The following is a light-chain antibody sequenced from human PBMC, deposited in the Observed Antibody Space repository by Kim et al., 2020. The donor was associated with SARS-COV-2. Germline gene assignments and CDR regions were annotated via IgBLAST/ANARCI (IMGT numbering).Light chain of an antibody. CDR3: QQYGSTAVT. V-gene: IGKV3-20*01. CDR2: GAS. CDR1: QSVSSSY. Sequence: EIVLTQSPGTLSLSPGERATLSCRSSQSVSSSYVAWYQQKPGEAPRLIIYGASSRATGITDRFSGSGSGTDLTLTISRLGPEDFAVYYCQQYGSTAVTFDQGTKLAIK. J-gene: IGKJ2*01.